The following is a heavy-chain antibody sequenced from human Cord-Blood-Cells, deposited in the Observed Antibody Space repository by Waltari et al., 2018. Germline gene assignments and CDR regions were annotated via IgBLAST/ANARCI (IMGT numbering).Heavy chain of an antibody. CDR1: GFTFSSYG. V-gene: IGHV3-7*01. Sequence: EVQLVESGGGLVQPGGSLRLSCAASGFTFSSYGMSWVRQAPGKGLEWVANIKQDGSEKYYVDSVKGRFTISRDNAKNSLYLQMNSLRAEDTAVYYCARDSGDFDYWGQGTLVTVSS. J-gene: IGHJ4*02. CDR2: IKQDGSEK. CDR3: ARDSGDFDY. D-gene: IGHD2-21*01.